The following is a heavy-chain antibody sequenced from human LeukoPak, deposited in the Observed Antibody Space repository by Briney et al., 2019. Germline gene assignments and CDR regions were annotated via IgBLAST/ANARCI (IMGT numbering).Heavy chain of an antibody. D-gene: IGHD3-3*01. J-gene: IGHJ4*02. Sequence: ASVKVSCKASGYTFTGYYMHWVRQAPGQGLEWMGWINPNSGGTNYAQKFQGRVTMTRDMSISTAYMELSRLRSDDTAVYYCARPFEYDFWSGYYQYYFDYWGQGTLVTVSS. CDR1: GYTFTGYY. CDR3: ARPFEYDFWSGYYQYYFDY. V-gene: IGHV1-2*02. CDR2: INPNSGGT.